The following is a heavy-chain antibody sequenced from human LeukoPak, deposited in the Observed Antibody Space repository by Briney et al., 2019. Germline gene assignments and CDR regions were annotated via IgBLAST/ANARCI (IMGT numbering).Heavy chain of an antibody. Sequence: ASVRVSCKASGYTFTGYYMHWVRQAPGQGLEWMGCINPDKGDTLYAQKLHDRVSMTRDTSVNTAYMELSSLTSDDTAVYYCAKDSELFYYGFGTDYWGQGTLVTVSS. V-gene: IGHV1-2*02. CDR1: GYTFTGYY. CDR3: AKDSELFYYGFGTDY. D-gene: IGHD3-10*01. J-gene: IGHJ4*02. CDR2: INPDKGDT.